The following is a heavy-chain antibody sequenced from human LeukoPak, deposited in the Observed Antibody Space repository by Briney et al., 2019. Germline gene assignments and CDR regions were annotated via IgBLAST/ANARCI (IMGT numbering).Heavy chain of an antibody. J-gene: IGHJ5*02. Sequence: SETLSLTCAISGASISSTNWWIWVRQPPGKGLEWIGEMHHSGRTNYNPSLKSRITISVDKSKNQVFLRLNSVAAADTALYYCARAQEGCSRASCYLEPWGQGTLVTVS. CDR3: ARAQEGCSRASCYLEP. D-gene: IGHD2-2*01. V-gene: IGHV4-4*02. CDR2: MHHSGRT. CDR1: GASISSTNW.